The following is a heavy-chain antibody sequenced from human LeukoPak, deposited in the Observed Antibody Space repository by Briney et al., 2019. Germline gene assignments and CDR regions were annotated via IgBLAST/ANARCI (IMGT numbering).Heavy chain of an antibody. CDR3: ARPPWN. CDR1: GGSFSGYY. D-gene: IGHD1-1*01. V-gene: IGHV4-34*01. J-gene: IGHJ3*01. CDR2: INHSGST. Sequence: PSETLSLTCAVYGGSFSGYYWSWIRQPPGKGLEWIGEINHSGSTNYNPSLKSRVTISVDTSKNQFSLKLSSVTAADTAVYYCARPPWNWGQGTMVTVSS.